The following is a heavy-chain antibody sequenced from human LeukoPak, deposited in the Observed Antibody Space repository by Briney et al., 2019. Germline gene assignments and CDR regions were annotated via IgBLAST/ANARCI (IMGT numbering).Heavy chain of an antibody. CDR3: ARGGSSWPLPFDY. D-gene: IGHD6-13*01. Sequence: GGSLRLSCAASGFTFSSYAMSWVRQARGKGLEWVSYISSSSSNIYYADSVKGRFTISRDNAKNPLYPQMNSLRAEDTAVYYCARGGSSWPLPFDYWGQGTLVTVSS. CDR2: ISSSSSNI. V-gene: IGHV3-48*01. CDR1: GFTFSSYA. J-gene: IGHJ4*02.